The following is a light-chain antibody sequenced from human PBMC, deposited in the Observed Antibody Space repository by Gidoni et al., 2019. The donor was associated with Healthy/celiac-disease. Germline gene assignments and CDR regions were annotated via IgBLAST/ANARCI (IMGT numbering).Light chain of an antibody. Sequence: DIQMTQSPSSLSASVGDRVTITCRASQGISNYLAWYQQKPGKVPKLLIYAASTLQSGVPSRFSGSGSGTDFTLTISSMQPEDVATYYCQKYNSAPPFTFGGGTKVEIK. CDR1: QGISNY. V-gene: IGKV1-27*01. CDR3: QKYNSAPPFT. J-gene: IGKJ4*01. CDR2: AAS.